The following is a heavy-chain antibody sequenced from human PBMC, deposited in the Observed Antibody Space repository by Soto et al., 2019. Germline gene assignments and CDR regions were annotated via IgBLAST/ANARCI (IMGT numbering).Heavy chain of an antibody. J-gene: IGHJ6*02. CDR2: ISAYNGNT. V-gene: IGHV1-18*01. Sequence: ASVKVSCKASGYTFTSYGISWVRQAPGRGLEWMGWISAYNGNTNYAQKLQGRVTMTTDTSTSTAYMELRSLRSDDTAVYYCAREDSGDLWFGELLESSYGMDVWGQGTTVTVSS. CDR1: GYTFTSYG. CDR3: AREDSGDLWFGELLESSYGMDV. D-gene: IGHD3-10*01.